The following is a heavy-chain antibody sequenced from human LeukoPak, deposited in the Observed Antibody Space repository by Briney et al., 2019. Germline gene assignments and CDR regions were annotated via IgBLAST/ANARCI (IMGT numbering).Heavy chain of an antibody. CDR1: GDSISSYY. D-gene: IGHD3-10*01. Sequence: SETLSLTCTVSGDSISSYYWSWLRQPPGKGLEWLGYIYYTGITKYNPSLKSRVTMSVDTSKNQFSLKLTSVTAADTAVYYCARYCSTSGTKAFGIWGQGTMVTVSS. CDR2: IYYTGIT. CDR3: ARYCSTSGTKAFGI. V-gene: IGHV4-59*01. J-gene: IGHJ3*02.